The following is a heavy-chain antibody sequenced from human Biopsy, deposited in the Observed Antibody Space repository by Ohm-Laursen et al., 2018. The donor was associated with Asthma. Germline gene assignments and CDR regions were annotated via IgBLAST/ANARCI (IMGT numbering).Heavy chain of an antibody. D-gene: IGHD3-10*01. J-gene: IGHJ6*02. V-gene: IGHV4-61*01. Sequence: GTLSLTCTVSGGSVSTGSYYWSWIRQPPGKGLEWLGYIYYTGSDNYNPSLKSRVTISVDTSKNQFSLRLKSVTAADTAVYYCARGPNYHGSGRAPIGMDVWGQGTTVTVSS. CDR2: IYYTGSD. CDR3: ARGPNYHGSGRAPIGMDV. CDR1: GGSVSTGSYY.